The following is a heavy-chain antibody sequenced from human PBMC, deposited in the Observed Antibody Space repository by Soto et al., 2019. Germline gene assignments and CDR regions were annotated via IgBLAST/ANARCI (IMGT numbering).Heavy chain of an antibody. CDR3: ARSVFP. Sequence: SETLSLTCTVSGVKISPYYWSWIRQPPGKGLEWIGYIYYTGRTYYNPSLKSRVTISVDTSKNQFSLKLSSVTAADTAVYYCARSVFPWGQGTLVTVSS. CDR2: IYYTGRT. J-gene: IGHJ5*02. V-gene: IGHV4-59*12. CDR1: GVKISPYY.